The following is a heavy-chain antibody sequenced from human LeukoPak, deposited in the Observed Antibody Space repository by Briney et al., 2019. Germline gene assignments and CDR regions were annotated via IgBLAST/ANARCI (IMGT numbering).Heavy chain of an antibody. CDR2: INPSGGST. V-gene: IGHV1-46*01. Sequence: GASVKVSCKASGYTFTSYYMHWVRQAPGQGLEWMGIINPSGGSTSYAQKFQGRVTMTRDTSSSTAYMELSRLRSDDTAVYYCARGRGHYDSSDYYYEGDGFDIWGQGTMVTVSS. J-gene: IGHJ3*02. CDR3: ARGRGHYDSSDYYYEGDGFDI. D-gene: IGHD3-22*01. CDR1: GYTFTSYY.